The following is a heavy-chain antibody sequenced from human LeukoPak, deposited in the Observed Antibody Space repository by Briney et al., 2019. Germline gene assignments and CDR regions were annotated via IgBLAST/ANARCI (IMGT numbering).Heavy chain of an antibody. Sequence: GGSLRLSCAASGFTFSSYSMNWVRQAPWKGLEWVSSISSSSSYIYYADSLKGRFTVSRDNAKNSLYLQMNNLRAEDTAVYYCAKSVNSYYDWFDPWGQGTLVIVSS. CDR2: ISSSSSYI. J-gene: IGHJ5*02. V-gene: IGHV3-21*01. CDR3: AKSVNSYYDWFDP. CDR1: GFTFSSYS. D-gene: IGHD3-22*01.